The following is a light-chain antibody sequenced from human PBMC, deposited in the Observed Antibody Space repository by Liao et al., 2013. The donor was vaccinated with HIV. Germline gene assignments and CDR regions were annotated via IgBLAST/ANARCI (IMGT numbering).Light chain of an antibody. CDR3: QAWDNSTAI. Sequence: SYELTQPPSVSVSPGQTASITCSGDKLGDKSACWYQQMPGQSPVLVIYQDNKRLSKIPERFSGSNSGNTATLTISGTQAVDEADYYCQAWDNSTAIFGGGTKLTVL. CDR1: KLGDKS. CDR2: QDN. J-gene: IGLJ2*01. V-gene: IGLV3-1*01.